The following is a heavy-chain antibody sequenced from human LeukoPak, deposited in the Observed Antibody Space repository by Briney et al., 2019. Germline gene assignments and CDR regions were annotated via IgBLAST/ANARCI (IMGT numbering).Heavy chain of an antibody. CDR2: IIPIFGTA. Sequence: SVKVSCRASGGTFSSYAISWVRQAPGQGLEWMGGIIPIFGTANYAQKFQGRVTITADESTSTAYIELSSLRSEDTAVYYCAIQREIGAFDIWGQGTMVTVSS. J-gene: IGHJ3*02. CDR1: GGTFSSYA. CDR3: AIQREIGAFDI. V-gene: IGHV1-69*01.